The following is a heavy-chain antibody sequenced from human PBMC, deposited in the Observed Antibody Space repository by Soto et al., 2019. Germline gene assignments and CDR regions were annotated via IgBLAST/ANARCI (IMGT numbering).Heavy chain of an antibody. D-gene: IGHD2-15*01. V-gene: IGHV1-69*04. Sequence: ASVKVSCKASGGTFSSYTISWVRQAPGQGLEWMGRIIPILGIANYAQKFQGRVTITADKSTSTAYMELSSLRSEDTAVYYCARDLEAYGPCSGGSCPASGIAYWGQGTLVTVSS. CDR3: ARDLEAYGPCSGGSCPASGIAY. J-gene: IGHJ4*02. CDR2: IIPILGIA. CDR1: GGTFSSYT.